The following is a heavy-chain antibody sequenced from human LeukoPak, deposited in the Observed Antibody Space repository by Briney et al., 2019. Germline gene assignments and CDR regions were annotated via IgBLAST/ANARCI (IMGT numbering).Heavy chain of an antibody. CDR1: GFTFSSYG. CDR2: ISTGGSTI. D-gene: IGHD6-19*01. Sequence: GGSLRLSCAASGFTFSSYGINWVRQAPGKGLQWVSWISTGGSTIYYADSVKGRFTVSRDNAKNSLSLQMNSLRAEDTTVYYCVKGGWLDDWGQGTLVTVSS. V-gene: IGHV3-48*03. CDR3: VKGGWLDD. J-gene: IGHJ4*02.